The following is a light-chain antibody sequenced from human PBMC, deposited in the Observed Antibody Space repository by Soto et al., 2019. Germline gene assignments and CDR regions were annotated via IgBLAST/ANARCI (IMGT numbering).Light chain of an antibody. CDR3: SSYTSSNNLGV. J-gene: IGLJ1*01. CDR1: RSDVGGYNY. CDR2: EVS. V-gene: IGLV2-14*01. Sequence: QSVLTQPASVSGSPGQSITISCTGTRSDVGGYNYVSWYQQHPGKAPKLMIYEVSNRPSGVSNRFSGSKSGNTASLTISGLQAEDEADYYCSSYTSSNNLGVFGTGTKVTVL.